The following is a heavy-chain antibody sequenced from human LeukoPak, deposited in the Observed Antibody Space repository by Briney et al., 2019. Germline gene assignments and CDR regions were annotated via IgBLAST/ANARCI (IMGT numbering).Heavy chain of an antibody. V-gene: IGHV4-61*02. CDR2: IYTSGST. CDR3: ARGQAVAPFDY. D-gene: IGHD6-19*01. J-gene: IGHJ4*02. Sequence: PSETLSLTCTVSGGSISSASYYWSWIRQPAGKGLEWIGRIYTSGSTNYNPSLKSRVTMSVDTSKNQFSLKLSSVTAADTAVYYCARGQAVAPFDYWGQGTLVTVSS. CDR1: GGSISSASYY.